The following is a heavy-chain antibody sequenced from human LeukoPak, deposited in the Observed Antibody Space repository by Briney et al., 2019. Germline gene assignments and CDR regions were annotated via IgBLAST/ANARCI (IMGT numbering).Heavy chain of an antibody. V-gene: IGHV3-9*01. J-gene: IGHJ6*02. CDR2: ISWNSGSI. CDR1: GFTFDDYA. Sequence: GGSLRLSCAASGFTFDDYAMHWVRQAPGKGLEWVSGISWNSGSIAYADSIKGRFTISRDNAKNSLYLQMNSLRAEDTALYYCAKGGGGDGMDVWGQGTTVTVSS. D-gene: IGHD3-16*01. CDR3: AKGGGGDGMDV.